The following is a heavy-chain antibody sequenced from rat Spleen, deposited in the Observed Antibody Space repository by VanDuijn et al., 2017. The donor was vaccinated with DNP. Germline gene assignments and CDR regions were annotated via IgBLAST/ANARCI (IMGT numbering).Heavy chain of an antibody. D-gene: IGHD1-10*01. J-gene: IGHJ2*01. V-gene: IGHV5-25*01. CDR2: ISPGGGHT. CDR3: ARHNNYYFDY. Sequence: EVQLVESGGGLVQPGRSMKLSCTASGFTFSNYYMAWVRQAPTKGLEWVAAISPGGGHTYYPDSVKGRFTISRDNAKSSLYLQLNSLKSEDTATYYCARHNNYYFDYWGQGVMVTVSS. CDR1: GFTFSNYY.